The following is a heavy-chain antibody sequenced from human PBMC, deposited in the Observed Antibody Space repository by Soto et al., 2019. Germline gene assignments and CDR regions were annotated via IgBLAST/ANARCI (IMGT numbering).Heavy chain of an antibody. D-gene: IGHD3-10*01. CDR3: ASTYYPLLV. CDR2: FSSSGSTI. Sequence: PGGSLRLSCAASGFTYSSYEMNWVRQAPGKGLEWVSYFSSSGSTIYYADSVKGRFTISRDYAKHSLYLQRNSLRAADPDVYYCASTYYPLLVWGQGTTVTVSS. CDR1: GFTYSSYE. J-gene: IGHJ6*02. V-gene: IGHV3-48*03.